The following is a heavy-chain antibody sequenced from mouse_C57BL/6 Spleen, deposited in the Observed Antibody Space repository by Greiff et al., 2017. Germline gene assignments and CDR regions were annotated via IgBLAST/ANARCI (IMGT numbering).Heavy chain of an antibody. CDR3: ARSDGNSFAY. CDR2: IWSGGST. CDR1: GFSLTSYG. J-gene: IGHJ3*01. V-gene: IGHV2-2*01. D-gene: IGHD2-1*01. Sequence: VQRVESGPGLVQPSQSLSITCTVSGFSLTSYGVHWVRQSPGKGLEWLGVIWSGGSTDYNAAFISRLSISKDNSKSQVFFKMNSLQAYDTAIYYCARSDGNSFAYWGQGTLVTVSA.